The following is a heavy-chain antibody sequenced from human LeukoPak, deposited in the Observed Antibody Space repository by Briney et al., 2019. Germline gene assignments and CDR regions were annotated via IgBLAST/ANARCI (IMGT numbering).Heavy chain of an antibody. CDR3: AREMTIITYSFDS. J-gene: IGHJ4*02. CDR1: GFTFSNYA. D-gene: IGHD5-24*01. CDR2: ISETGGTI. V-gene: IGHV3-23*01. Sequence: GGSLGLSCAPSGFTFSNYAMSWVRQAPGKGLEWVSAISETGGTIHYADSVRGRFTISRDNSKNTLYPQMNSLRAEDTAVYYCAREMTIITYSFDSWGQGTLVTVSS.